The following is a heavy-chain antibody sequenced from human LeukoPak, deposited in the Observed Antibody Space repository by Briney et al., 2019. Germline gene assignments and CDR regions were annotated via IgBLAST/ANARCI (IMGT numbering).Heavy chain of an antibody. V-gene: IGHV3-23*01. CDR3: AKDTPPVEMATITDY. CDR1: GFTFSSYG. Sequence: GGSLRLSCAASGFTFSSYGMSWVRQAPGKGLEWVSAISGNGGSTYYADSVKGRFTISRDNSKNTLYLQMNSLRAEDTAVYYCAKDTPPVEMATITDYWGQGTLVTVSS. CDR2: ISGNGGST. D-gene: IGHD5-24*01. J-gene: IGHJ4*02.